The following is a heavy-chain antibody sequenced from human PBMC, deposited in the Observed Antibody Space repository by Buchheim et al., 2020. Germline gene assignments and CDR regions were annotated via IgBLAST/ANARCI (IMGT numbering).Heavy chain of an antibody. V-gene: IGHV3-15*01. CDR1: GFTFRNVW. CDR2: AKSIADGGTT. J-gene: IGHJ4*02. CDR3: ATEPYVWGNYRYSTNDY. D-gene: IGHD3-16*02. Sequence: DVQLVESGGGLVKPGGSLRLSCAASGFTFRNVWMSWVRQTPGKGLEWVGRAKSIADGGTTDYAAPVKGRFTIFRDDFKNMLFLQMNSLRTEDTAVYYCATEPYVWGNYRYSTNDYWGQG.